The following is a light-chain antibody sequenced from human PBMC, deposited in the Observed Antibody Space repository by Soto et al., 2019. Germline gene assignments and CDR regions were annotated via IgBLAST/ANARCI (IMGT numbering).Light chain of an antibody. J-gene: IGKJ1*01. CDR2: DVS. CDR3: QHRSNWPGT. Sequence: EIVLRQSPATLSLSPGERATLSCRASQSVFNYLAWYQQKPGQAPRLLIYDVSDRATGIPARFTGGGSGTDFTLTISSLEPEDFAVYFCQHRSNWPGTFGQGTKVDIK. V-gene: IGKV3-11*01. CDR1: QSVFNY.